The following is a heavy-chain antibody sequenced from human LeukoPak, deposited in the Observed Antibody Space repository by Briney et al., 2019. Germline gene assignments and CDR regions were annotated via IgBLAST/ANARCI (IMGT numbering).Heavy chain of an antibody. CDR2: ISSSGSTI. J-gene: IGHJ4*02. V-gene: IGHV3-48*01. CDR1: GFTFSSYS. D-gene: IGHD3-10*01. Sequence: GGSLRLSCAASGFTFSSYSMNWVRQAPGKGLEWVSYISSSGSTIYYADSVKGRFTISRDNAKNSLYLQMNSLRAEDTALYYCARHAHSGYHDNWGQGTLVTVSS. CDR3: ARHAHSGYHDN.